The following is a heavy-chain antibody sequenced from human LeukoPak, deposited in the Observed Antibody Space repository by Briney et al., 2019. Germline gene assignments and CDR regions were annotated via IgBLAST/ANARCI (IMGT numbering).Heavy chain of an antibody. CDR2: IYYSGSI. J-gene: IGHJ4*02. D-gene: IGHD3-3*01. V-gene: IGHV4-59*11. Sequence: SETLSLTCIVSGDSITNHYWSLIRRPPGKGLEWIGYIYYSGSINHNPSLKSRVTISVDTSKNQFSLKLSSVTAADTAVYYCARGGWSGSPFDYWGQGTLVTVSS. CDR1: GDSITNHY. CDR3: ARGGWSGSPFDY.